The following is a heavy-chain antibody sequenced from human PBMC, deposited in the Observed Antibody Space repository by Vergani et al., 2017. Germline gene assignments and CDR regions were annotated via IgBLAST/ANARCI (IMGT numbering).Heavy chain of an antibody. CDR1: GYTFNSYG. V-gene: IGHV1-18*01. Sequence: QVQLVQSGAEVKKPGASVKVSCKASGYTFNSYGISWVRQAPGQGLEWMGWLSAYNDNTNYAQKLQCRVPMTTDTYTSTAYMELRSLRSDDTAVYYCARDILLSXYDILTGYSPQFDYWGQGTLVTVSS. CDR3: ARDILLSXYDILTGYSPQFDY. D-gene: IGHD3-9*01. J-gene: IGHJ4*02. CDR2: LSAYNDNT.